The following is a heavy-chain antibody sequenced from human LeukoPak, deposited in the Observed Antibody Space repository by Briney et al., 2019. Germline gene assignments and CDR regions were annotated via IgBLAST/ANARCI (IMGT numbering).Heavy chain of an antibody. CDR2: IRSEASGGTT. Sequence: GGSLRLSCSACGFTFGDYAMSWVRQAPGRGLEWVGFIRSEASGGTTEYAASVKGRFTISRDDSKSIAYLQMDSLKTEDAAVYYCTSSDVWGKGTTVTISS. V-gene: IGHV3-49*04. J-gene: IGHJ6*04. CDR1: GFTFGDYA. CDR3: TSSDV.